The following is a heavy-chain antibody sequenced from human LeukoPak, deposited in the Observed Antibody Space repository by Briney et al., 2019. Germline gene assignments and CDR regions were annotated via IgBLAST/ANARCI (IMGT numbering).Heavy chain of an antibody. CDR3: ARGPSHGGKYRGFFDH. CDR1: GESFSGYY. D-gene: IGHD4-23*01. Sequence: KPSETLSLTCAVYGESFSGYYWSWIRHPPGKGLEWMGEINQSGTTNYSPSLKSRVSISVDPSKNQFSLRLNSVNAADTAVYFCARGPSHGGKYRGFFDHWGQGTLVTVSS. V-gene: IGHV4-34*01. J-gene: IGHJ4*02. CDR2: INQSGTT.